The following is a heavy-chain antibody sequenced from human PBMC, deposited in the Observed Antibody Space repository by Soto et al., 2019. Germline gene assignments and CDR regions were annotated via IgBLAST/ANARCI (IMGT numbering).Heavy chain of an antibody. D-gene: IGHD3-10*01. CDR3: ARDMVRGVIISGYYYGMDV. CDR1: GFTFSSYG. J-gene: IGHJ6*02. V-gene: IGHV3-30*03. Sequence: QVQLVESGGGVVQPGRSLRLSCAASGFTFSSYGMHWVRQAPGKGLEWVAVISYDGSNEYYADSVKGRFTISRDNSKNTLYLQMNSLRAEDTAVYYCARDMVRGVIISGYYYGMDVWGQGTTVTVSS. CDR2: ISYDGSNE.